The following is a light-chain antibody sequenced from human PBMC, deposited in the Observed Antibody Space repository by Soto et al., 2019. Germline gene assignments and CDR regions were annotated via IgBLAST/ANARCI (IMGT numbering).Light chain of an antibody. J-gene: IGLJ1*01. V-gene: IGLV2-14*01. Sequence: QSALTQPASVSGSPGQSITISCVGTSGDIGDYNYVSWYQQHPGKVPKVMIYDVSNRRSGVSSRFSVTTSGTTASLTVSGLQAEDEADYYCCSYTRSGTLIFGTGTKVTVL. CDR1: SGDIGDYNY. CDR3: CSYTRSGTLI. CDR2: DVS.